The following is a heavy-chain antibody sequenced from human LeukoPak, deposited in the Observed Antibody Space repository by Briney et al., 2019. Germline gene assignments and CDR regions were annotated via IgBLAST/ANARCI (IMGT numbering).Heavy chain of an antibody. Sequence: GGSLRLSCAASGFTFSDYGMSWVRQAPGKGLEWVSYISTGSSTIYYADSVKGRFTIPRDNAKNSLYLQVNSLRDEDTAVYYCARDTAFDIWGQGTMVTVSS. V-gene: IGHV3-48*02. J-gene: IGHJ3*02. CDR1: GFTFSDYG. CDR3: ARDTAFDI. CDR2: ISTGSSTI.